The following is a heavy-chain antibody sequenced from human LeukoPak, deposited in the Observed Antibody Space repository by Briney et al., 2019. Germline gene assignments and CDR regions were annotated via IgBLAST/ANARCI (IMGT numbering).Heavy chain of an antibody. CDR2: IVVGSGNT. CDR3: AAVQVGANYYFDY. Sequence: SVKVSCKASGFTFTSSAMQWVRQARGQRLEWIGWIVVGSGNTNYAQKFQERVTITRDMSTGRAYMELSSLRSEDTAVYYCAAVQVGANYYFDYWGQGTLVTVSS. V-gene: IGHV1-58*02. D-gene: IGHD1-26*01. CDR1: GFTFTSSA. J-gene: IGHJ4*02.